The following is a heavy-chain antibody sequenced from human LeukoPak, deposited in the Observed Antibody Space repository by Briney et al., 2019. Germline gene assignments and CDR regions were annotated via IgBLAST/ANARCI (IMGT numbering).Heavy chain of an antibody. CDR2: ISYDGSNK. CDR1: GFTFSSYS. CDR3: AKDADGYNPRIYYFDY. V-gene: IGHV3-30*18. J-gene: IGHJ4*02. Sequence: GGSLRLSCAASGFTFSSYSMNWVRQAPGKGLEWVAVISYDGSNKYYADSVKGRFTISRDNSKNTLYLQMNSLRAEDTAVYYCAKDADGYNPRIYYFDYWGQGTLVTVSS. D-gene: IGHD5-24*01.